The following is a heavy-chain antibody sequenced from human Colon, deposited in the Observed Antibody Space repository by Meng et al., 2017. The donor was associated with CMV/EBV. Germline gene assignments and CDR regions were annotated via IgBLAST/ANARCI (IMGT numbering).Heavy chain of an antibody. V-gene: IGHV3-9*01. CDR2: ISWNGGRA. D-gene: IGHD3-3*01. CDR1: GFDFSFYN. Sequence: SLKISCAASGFDFSFYNMDWVRQAPGKGLEWVSGISWNGGRAGYADTVKGRFTISRDNAKNSVYLQMNSLRVEDTGVYYCAKDIAMAGVVNGVENWGQGTLVTVSS. CDR3: AKDIAMAGVVNGVEN. J-gene: IGHJ4*02.